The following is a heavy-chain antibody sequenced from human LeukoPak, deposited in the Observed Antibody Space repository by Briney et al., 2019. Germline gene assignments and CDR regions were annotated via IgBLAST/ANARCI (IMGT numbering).Heavy chain of an antibody. CDR3: ARLTRLSTSPDRYYLDY. D-gene: IGHD6-6*01. CDR1: GDSISSYY. Sequence: SETLSLTCTVSGDSISSYYWSWIRQPPGKGLEWVGYIYTSGGTNYIPSLKGRVTISIDTSKKQFSLKLSSVTAADSAVYYCARLTRLSTSPDRYYLDYWGQGTLVTVSS. J-gene: IGHJ4*02. V-gene: IGHV4-4*09. CDR2: IYTSGGT.